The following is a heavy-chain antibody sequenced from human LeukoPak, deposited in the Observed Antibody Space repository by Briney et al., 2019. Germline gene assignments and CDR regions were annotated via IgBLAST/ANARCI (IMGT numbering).Heavy chain of an antibody. V-gene: IGHV3-48*02. Sequence: PGGSLRLSCAASGFTFSIYSMNWVRQAPGKGLEWVSYISSSSSTIYYADSVKGRFTISRDNAKNSLYLQMNSLRDEDTAVYYCAREGYSSGWYGPKFPYYFDYWGQGTLVTVSS. J-gene: IGHJ4*02. D-gene: IGHD6-19*01. CDR1: GFTFSIYS. CDR2: ISSSSSTI. CDR3: AREGYSSGWYGPKFPYYFDY.